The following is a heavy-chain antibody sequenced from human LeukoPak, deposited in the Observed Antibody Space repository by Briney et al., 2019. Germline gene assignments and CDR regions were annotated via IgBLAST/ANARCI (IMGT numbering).Heavy chain of an antibody. V-gene: IGHV3-30-3*01. D-gene: IGHD6-13*01. CDR2: ISYDGSNK. J-gene: IGHJ1*01. CDR3: ARDSMETSWYLYFQH. CDR1: GFTFSSYA. Sequence: GGSLRLSCAAPGFTFSSYAMHWVRQAPGKGLEWVAVISYDGSNKYYADSVKGRFTISRDNSKNTLYLQMNSLRAEDTAVYYCARDSMETSWYLYFQHWGQGTLVTVSS.